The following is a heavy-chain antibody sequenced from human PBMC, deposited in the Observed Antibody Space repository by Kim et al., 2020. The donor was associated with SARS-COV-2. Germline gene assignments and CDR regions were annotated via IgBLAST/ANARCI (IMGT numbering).Heavy chain of an antibody. Sequence: LKSRVTISVDTSKNQFSLKLSSVTAADTAVYYCARGGSYDFWSGYWWFDPWGQGTLVTVSS. CDR3: ARGGSYDFWSGYWWFDP. J-gene: IGHJ5*02. D-gene: IGHD3-3*01. V-gene: IGHV4-59*09.